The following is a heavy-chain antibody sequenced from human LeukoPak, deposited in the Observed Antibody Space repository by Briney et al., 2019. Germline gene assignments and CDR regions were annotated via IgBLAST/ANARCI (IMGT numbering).Heavy chain of an antibody. D-gene: IGHD3-16*01. Sequence: PSETLSLTCTVSGGSISSYYWSWIRQPPGKGLEWIGYIYYSGSTNYNPSLKSRVTISVDTSKNQFSLKLSSVTAADTAVYYCAREGGLAASTFDYWGQGTLVTVSS. J-gene: IGHJ4*02. CDR3: AREGGLAASTFDY. V-gene: IGHV4-59*01. CDR1: GGSISSYY. CDR2: IYYSGST.